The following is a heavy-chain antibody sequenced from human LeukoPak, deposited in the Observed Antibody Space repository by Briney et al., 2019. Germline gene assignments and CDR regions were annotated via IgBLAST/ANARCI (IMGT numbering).Heavy chain of an antibody. Sequence: GGSLRLSCVASGFRFTSYWMHWVRQAPGKGLVWVSRINTDGSITSYADSVKGRFTISRDTAKNTLYLQMNSLRVEDTAKYYCARRRLGDSSGFYYWGQGTLVTVSS. D-gene: IGHD6-19*01. J-gene: IGHJ4*02. CDR1: GFRFTSYW. V-gene: IGHV3-74*01. CDR3: ARRRLGDSSGFYY. CDR2: INTDGSIT.